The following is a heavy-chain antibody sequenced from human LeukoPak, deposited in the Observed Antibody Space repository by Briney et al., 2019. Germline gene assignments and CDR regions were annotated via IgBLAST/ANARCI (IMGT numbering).Heavy chain of an antibody. CDR1: GVSIYTSTIC. CDR2: IYYNEDT. D-gene: IGHD6-13*01. J-gene: IGHJ3*01. CDR3: ARQLAAGNAGIDV. V-gene: IGHV4-39*01. Sequence: PSETLSLTCTVSGVSIYTSTICWGWIRQPQGKGLEFIGSIYYNEDTFHNPSLKSRLTISVDTSTNQFSLRLSSVTAADTAVYCCARQLAAGNAGIDVWGQGEMVTVSS.